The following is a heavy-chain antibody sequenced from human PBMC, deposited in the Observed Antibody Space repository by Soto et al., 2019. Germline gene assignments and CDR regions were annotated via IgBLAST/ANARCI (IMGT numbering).Heavy chain of an antibody. J-gene: IGHJ4*02. CDR2: ISDSGST. Sequence: NPSETLSLTCTVSGGSISRYFWSWIRQPPGKGLEWIGYISDSGSTNYNPSLRSRVTISVDTSKNKFFLKLRFVTAADTAVYYCARTVSGYYFDHWGQGSLVTVPQ. D-gene: IGHD3-22*01. V-gene: IGHV4-59*01. CDR3: ARTVSGYYFDH. CDR1: GGSISRYF.